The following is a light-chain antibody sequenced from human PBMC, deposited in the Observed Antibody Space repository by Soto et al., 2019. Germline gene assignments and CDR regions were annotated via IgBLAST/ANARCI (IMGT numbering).Light chain of an antibody. V-gene: IGKV3-20*01. CDR2: GAS. CDR1: ESVSSNY. Sequence: EIVLTQSPGTLSLSPGERATLSCRATESVSSNYLAWYQQKPGQAPRALIYGASIRATGIPDRFSGSGSETDFTLTISRLEPEDFAVYYCQQYGTSPRTFGQGTKVDIK. CDR3: QQYGTSPRT. J-gene: IGKJ1*01.